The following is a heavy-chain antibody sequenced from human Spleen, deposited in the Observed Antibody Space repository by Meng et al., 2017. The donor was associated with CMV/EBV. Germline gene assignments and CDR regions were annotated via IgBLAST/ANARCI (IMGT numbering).Heavy chain of an antibody. CDR3: ARGRIAAAGTFYYFDY. V-gene: IGHV1-2*02. D-gene: IGHD6-13*01. J-gene: IGHJ4*02. Sequence: ASVKVSCKASGYTFTGYYMHRVRQAPGQGLEWMGWINPNSGGTNYAQKFQGRVTMTRDTSISTAYMELSRLRSDDTAVYYCARGRIAAAGTFYYFDYWGQGTLVTVSS. CDR2: INPNSGGT. CDR1: GYTFTGYY.